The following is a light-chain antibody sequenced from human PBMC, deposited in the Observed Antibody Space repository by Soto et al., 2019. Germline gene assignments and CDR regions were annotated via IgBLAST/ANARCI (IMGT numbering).Light chain of an antibody. J-gene: IGKJ5*01. CDR3: QQYGSSRT. Sequence: EFVLTQSPGTLSLSPGERATLSCRASQSVSSSYLAWYQQKPGQAPRLLIYGASSRASGIPDRFSCSGSGTDFTLTISRLEPEDFAVYYCQQYGSSRTFGQGTRLEIK. V-gene: IGKV3-20*01. CDR1: QSVSSSY. CDR2: GAS.